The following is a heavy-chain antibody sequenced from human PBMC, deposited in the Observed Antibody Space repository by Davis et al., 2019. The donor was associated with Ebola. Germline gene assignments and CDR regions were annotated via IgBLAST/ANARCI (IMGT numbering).Heavy chain of an antibody. Sequence: PSETLSPTCTLSGVSISRHYWNWIRQPPGKGLEWVGIIYDSGRTNYNPSLKSRVTISADTSKTQFSLNLRSVTAADTAVYYCVRFGRGAYWGQGTLVTVSS. CDR2: IYDSGRT. CDR1: GVSISRHY. CDR3: VRFGRGAY. D-gene: IGHD3-16*01. V-gene: IGHV4-59*11. J-gene: IGHJ4*02.